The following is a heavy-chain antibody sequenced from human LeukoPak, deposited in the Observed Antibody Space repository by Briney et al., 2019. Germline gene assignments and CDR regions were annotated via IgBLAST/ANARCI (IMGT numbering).Heavy chain of an antibody. CDR3: ARAPQKRFDY. CDR2: ISSSSSYI. V-gene: IGHV3-11*06. Sequence: LSLTCTVSGGSISSGGYYWSWIRQHPGKGLEWVSSISSSSSYIYYADSVKGRFTISRDNAKNSLYLQMNSPRAEDTAVYYCARAPQKRFDYWGQGTLVTVSS. CDR1: GGSISSGGYY. J-gene: IGHJ4*02.